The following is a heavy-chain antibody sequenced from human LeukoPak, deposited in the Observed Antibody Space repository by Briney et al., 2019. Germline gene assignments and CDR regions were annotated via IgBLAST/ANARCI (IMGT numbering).Heavy chain of an antibody. J-gene: IGHJ4*02. CDR3: ASGRDCSSTSCYTGGIYY. D-gene: IGHD2-2*02. CDR1: GGSLSGYY. V-gene: IGHV4-34*01. CDR2: INHSGST. Sequence: SETLSLTCAVYGGSLSGYYWSWIRQPPGKGLEWIGEINHSGSTNYNPSLKSRVTISVDTSKNQFSLKLSSVTAADTAVYYCASGRDCSSTSCYTGGIYYWGQGTLVTVSS.